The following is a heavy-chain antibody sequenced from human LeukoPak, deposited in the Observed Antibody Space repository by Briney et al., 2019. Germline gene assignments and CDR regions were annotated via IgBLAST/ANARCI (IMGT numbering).Heavy chain of an antibody. Sequence: SVKVSCKASGGTFSSYAISWVRQAPGQGLEWMGGIIPIFGTANYAQKFQGRVTMTRDTSTSTVYMELSSLRSEDTAVYYCARDRPDIVVVVAATPGDAFDIWGQGTMVTVSS. V-gene: IGHV1-69*05. CDR3: ARDRPDIVVVVAATPGDAFDI. J-gene: IGHJ3*02. CDR2: IIPIFGTA. D-gene: IGHD2-15*01. CDR1: GGTFSSYA.